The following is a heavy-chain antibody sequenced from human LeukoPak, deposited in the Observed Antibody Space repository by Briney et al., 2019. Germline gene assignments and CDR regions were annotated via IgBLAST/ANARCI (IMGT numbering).Heavy chain of an antibody. CDR3: ASRIIAAAGHFDY. J-gene: IGHJ4*02. V-gene: IGHV4-59*01. CDR1: GGSISSYY. Sequence: SETLSLTCTVSGGSISSYYWSWIRQPPGRGLEWIGYIYYSGSTNYNPSLKSRVTISVDTSKNQFSLKLSPVTAADTAVYYCASRIIAAAGHFDYWGQGTLVTVSS. CDR2: IYYSGST. D-gene: IGHD6-13*01.